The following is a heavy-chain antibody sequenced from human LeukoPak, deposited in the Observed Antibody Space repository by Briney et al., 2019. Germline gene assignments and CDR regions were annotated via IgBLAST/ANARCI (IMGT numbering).Heavy chain of an antibody. J-gene: IGHJ6*02. D-gene: IGHD4-11*01. Sequence: SETLSLTCAVSGGSISSGGYSWSWIRQPPGKGLEWIGYIYHSGSTYYNPSLKSRVTISVDRSKNQFSLKLSSVTAADTAVYYCARNLPNDYSNNKYYYYGMDVWGQGTTVTVSS. V-gene: IGHV4-30-2*01. CDR1: GGSISSGGYS. CDR3: ARNLPNDYSNNKYYYYGMDV. CDR2: IYHSGST.